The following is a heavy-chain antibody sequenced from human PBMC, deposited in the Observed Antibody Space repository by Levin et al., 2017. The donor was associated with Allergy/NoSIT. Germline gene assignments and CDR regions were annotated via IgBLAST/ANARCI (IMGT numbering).Heavy chain of an antibody. CDR3: AREDGSTFDF. J-gene: IGHJ4*02. D-gene: IGHD2-2*03. Sequence: SETLSLTCTVSGGSISGGGYHWTWIRQHPETGLEWIGYIYYSGSTFYNPSLKSRLMISVDTSKNQFSLNVSSVTAAHTAVYYCAREDGSTFDFSGQGALVTVAS. CDR1: GGSISGGGYH. CDR2: IYYSGST. V-gene: IGHV4-31*03.